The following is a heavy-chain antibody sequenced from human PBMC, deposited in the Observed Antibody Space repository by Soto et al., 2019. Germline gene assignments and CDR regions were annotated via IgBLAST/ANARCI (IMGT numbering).Heavy chain of an antibody. V-gene: IGHV1-18*04. CDR1: GYTFTCSG. CDR3: ARDDELKFDYQLIYPNDYYYGLDF. Sequence: ASVKVSCKASGYTFTCSGISWVRQAPGQGLEWMGWLSAYNGNTNYDKKLEGRVNMTADTSQSTAYMEMRSLRDDEKAVYYCARDDELKFDYQLIYPNDYYYGLDFW. CDR2: LSAYNGNT. J-gene: IGHJ6*01. D-gene: IGHD2-2*02.